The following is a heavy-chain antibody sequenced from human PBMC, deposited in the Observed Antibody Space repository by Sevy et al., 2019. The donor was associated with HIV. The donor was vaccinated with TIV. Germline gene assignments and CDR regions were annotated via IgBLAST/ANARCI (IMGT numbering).Heavy chain of an antibody. D-gene: IGHD3-22*01. CDR2: IFPDDSDT. CDR3: ATSRSGDFDDSGYYIY. CDR1: GYSFTSHW. J-gene: IGHJ4*01. Sequence: GASLKISCQGSGYSFTSHWIAWVRQMPGKGLEWMGIIFPDDSDTRDCPSFQGQVTFSADKSIFAAYLQWSSLRASDTAIYYCATSRSGDFDDSGYYIYWGQGTQVTVS. V-gene: IGHV5-51*01.